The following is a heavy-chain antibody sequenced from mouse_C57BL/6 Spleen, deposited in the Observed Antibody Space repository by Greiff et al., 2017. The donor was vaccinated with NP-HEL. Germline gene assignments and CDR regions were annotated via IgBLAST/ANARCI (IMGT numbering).Heavy chain of an antibody. D-gene: IGHD3-2*02. CDR3: ARSGGSGPFYFDD. CDR2: IYPGDGDT. CDR1: GYAFSSYW. Sequence: QVQLQQSGAELVKPGASVKISCKASGYAFSSYWMNWVKQRPGKGLEWIGQIYPGDGDTNYNGKFKGKATLTADKSSSTAYMQLSSLTSEDSAVYFCARSGGSGPFYFDDWGQGTTLTVSS. V-gene: IGHV1-80*01. J-gene: IGHJ2*01.